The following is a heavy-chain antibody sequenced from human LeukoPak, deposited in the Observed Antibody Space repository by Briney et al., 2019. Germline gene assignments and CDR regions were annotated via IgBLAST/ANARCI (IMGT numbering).Heavy chain of an antibody. V-gene: IGHV3-33*01. CDR3: ARDLSPVVVVAATTPYYYYGMDV. CDR2: IWYDGSNQ. Sequence: GMSLRLSCAASGFTFRNHGMHWVRQAPGKGLEWVAVIWYDGSNQYYADSVKGRFTISRDNPKNTLWLQMNSLRAEDTAVYYCARDLSPVVVVAATTPYYYYGMDVWGQGTTVTVSS. D-gene: IGHD2-15*01. J-gene: IGHJ6*02. CDR1: GFTFRNHG.